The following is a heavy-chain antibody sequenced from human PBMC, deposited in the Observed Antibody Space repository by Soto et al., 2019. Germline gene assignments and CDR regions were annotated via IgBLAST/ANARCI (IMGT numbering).Heavy chain of an antibody. V-gene: IGHV3-11*06. CDR1: GFTFSDYY. D-gene: IGHD1-1*01. CDR2: SSNSGTFS. J-gene: IGHJ4*02. Sequence: PLGSLRLSCEGSGFTFSDYYISWIRQAPGKGLEWISYSSNSGTFSRYADSVKGRFSISRDNTKNLLYLQMNSLRAEDTAVYYCARSGDNYNRLDYWGQGTPVTV. CDR3: ARSGDNYNRLDY.